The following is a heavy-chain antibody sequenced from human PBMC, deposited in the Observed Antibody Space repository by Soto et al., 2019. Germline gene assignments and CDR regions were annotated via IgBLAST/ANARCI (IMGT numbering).Heavy chain of an antibody. CDR3: ARGPSRSTRIVVVIRDAFES. CDR1: GYAFTSYA. V-gene: IGHV1-3*01. Sequence: GASVKVSCKASGYAFTSYAMHWVRQAPGQRLEWMGWINAGNGNTKYSQKFQGRVTITRDTSASTAYMELSSLRSEDTAVYYCARGPSRSTRIVVVIRDAFESWGPAPRRTVSS. CDR2: INAGNGNT. D-gene: IGHD3-22*01. J-gene: IGHJ3*02.